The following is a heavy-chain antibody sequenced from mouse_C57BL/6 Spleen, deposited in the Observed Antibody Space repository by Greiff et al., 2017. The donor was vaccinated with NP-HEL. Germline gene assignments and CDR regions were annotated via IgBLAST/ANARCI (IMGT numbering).Heavy chain of an antibody. Sequence: QVQLQQPGTELVKPGASVKLSCKASCYTFTSYWMHWVKQRPGQGLEWIGNINPSNGGTNYNEKFKSKATLTVDKSSSTAYMQLSSLTSEDSAVYYCARNIYYGYDDFDYWGQGTTLTVSS. CDR3: ARNIYYGYDDFDY. J-gene: IGHJ2*01. D-gene: IGHD2-2*01. V-gene: IGHV1-53*01. CDR2: INPSNGGT. CDR1: CYTFTSYW.